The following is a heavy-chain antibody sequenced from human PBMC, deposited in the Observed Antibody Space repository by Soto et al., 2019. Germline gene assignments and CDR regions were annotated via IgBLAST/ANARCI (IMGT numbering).Heavy chain of an antibody. CDR1: GDSVSSNTAT. Sequence: SQTLSLTCGISGDSVSSNTATWNWIRQSPSRGLEWLGRTYYRSQWHNEYEESVKGRITISPDTSKNQFSLQLNSMSPEDTAVYYCARERGFLSEALAIWGRGTMVTVS. V-gene: IGHV6-1*01. CDR2: TYYRSQWHN. D-gene: IGHD2-21*01. CDR3: ARERGFLSEALAI. J-gene: IGHJ3*02.